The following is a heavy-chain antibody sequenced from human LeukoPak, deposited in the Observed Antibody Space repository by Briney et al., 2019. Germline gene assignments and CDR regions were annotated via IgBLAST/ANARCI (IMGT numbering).Heavy chain of an antibody. V-gene: IGHV1-2*06. J-gene: IGHJ4*02. CDR2: INPDSGGT. Sequence: ASVNVSCKASGYTFIGYYVHWVRQAPGQGLEWMGRINPDSGGTKYAEKFQGRVTMTRDTSITTADMELSRLTSDDTAVYYCARGGVPGFCFSTSCYGGDYWGQGTLVTVSS. D-gene: IGHD2-2*01. CDR3: ARGGVPGFCFSTSCYGGDY. CDR1: GYTFIGYY.